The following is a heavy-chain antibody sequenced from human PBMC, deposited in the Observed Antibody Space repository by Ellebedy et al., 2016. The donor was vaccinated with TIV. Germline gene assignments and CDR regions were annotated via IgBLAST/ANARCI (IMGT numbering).Heavy chain of an antibody. CDR1: GINFTTYW. CDR3: ARENWTNDY. V-gene: IGHV3-7*04. Sequence: PGGSLRLSCATSGINFTTYWMSWVRQAPGKGLEWVANMNQDGTDRNYVESVKGRFTISRDNAKNSLYLQMNGLRVEDTAVYYCARENWTNDYWGHGTLVTVSS. D-gene: IGHD1/OR15-1a*01. CDR2: MNQDGTDR. J-gene: IGHJ4*01.